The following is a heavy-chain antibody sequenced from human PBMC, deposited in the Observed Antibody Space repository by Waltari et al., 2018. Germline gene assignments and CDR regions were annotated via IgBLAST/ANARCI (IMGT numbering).Heavy chain of an antibody. CDR2: IYHSGST. CDR1: GYSISSGYY. V-gene: IGHV4-38-2*01. CDR3: ARRSDCGGDCYYFDY. D-gene: IGHD2-21*01. J-gene: IGHJ4*02. Sequence: QVQLQESGPGLVKPSETLSLTCAVSGYSISSGYYWGWIRQPPGKGLEWIGSIYHSGSTYYNPSLKSRVTISVDTSKNQFSLKLSSVTAADTAVYYCARRSDCGGDCYYFDYWGQGTLVTVSS.